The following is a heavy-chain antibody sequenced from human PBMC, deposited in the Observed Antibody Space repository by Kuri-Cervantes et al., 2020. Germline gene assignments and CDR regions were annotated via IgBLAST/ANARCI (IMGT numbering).Heavy chain of an antibody. CDR2: IYYSGST. J-gene: IGHJ5*02. Sequence: SETLSLTCTVSGGSISSSSYYWGWIRQPPGKGLEWIGSIYYSGSTYYNPSLKSRVTISVDTSKNQFSLKLSSVTAADTAVYYCASQGYSYGRYNWFDPWGQGTLVTVSS. V-gene: IGHV4-39*01. CDR3: ASQGYSYGRYNWFDP. D-gene: IGHD5-18*01. CDR1: GGSISSSSYY.